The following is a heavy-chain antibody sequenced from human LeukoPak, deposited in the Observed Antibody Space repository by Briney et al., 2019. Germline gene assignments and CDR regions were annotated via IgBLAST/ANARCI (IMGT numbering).Heavy chain of an antibody. Sequence: PGGSLRLSCAASGFTFSSYSMNWVRQAPGKGLEWVSSISSSSSYIYYADSVKGRFTISRDDAKNSLYLQMNSLRAEDTAVYYCAFRTGYKPFAGYWGQGTLVTVSS. J-gene: IGHJ4*02. V-gene: IGHV3-21*01. D-gene: IGHD5-24*01. CDR1: GFTFSSYS. CDR3: AFRTGYKPFAGY. CDR2: ISSSSSYI.